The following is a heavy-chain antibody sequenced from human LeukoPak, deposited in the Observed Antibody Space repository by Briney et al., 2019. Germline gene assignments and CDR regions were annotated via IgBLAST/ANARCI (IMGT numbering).Heavy chain of an antibody. CDR1: GFTFSAYA. D-gene: IGHD4-11*01. V-gene: IGHV3-23*01. Sequence: GGSLRLSCAASGFTFSAYAMSWVRQTPGKGLEWVSAISGGGGSTYYTDSVKGRFTISRDNSKNTLYLQMDSLRAEDTAVYYCAKGSNTYPDNFVYWGQRALVTVSS. J-gene: IGHJ4*02. CDR2: ISGGGGST. CDR3: AKGSNTYPDNFVY.